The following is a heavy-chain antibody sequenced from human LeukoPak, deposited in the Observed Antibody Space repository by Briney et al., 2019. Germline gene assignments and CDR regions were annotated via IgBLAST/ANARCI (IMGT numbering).Heavy chain of an antibody. CDR1: GGSLSGYY. V-gene: IGHV4-34*01. J-gene: IGHJ3*02. Sequence: SETLSLTCAVYGGSLSGYYWSWIRQPPGKGLEWIGEINHSGSTNYNPSLKSRVTISVDTSKNQFSLKLSSVTAADTAVCYCARGQWPGYAFDIWGQGTMVTVSS. CDR2: INHSGST. D-gene: IGHD2-8*01. CDR3: ARGQWPGYAFDI.